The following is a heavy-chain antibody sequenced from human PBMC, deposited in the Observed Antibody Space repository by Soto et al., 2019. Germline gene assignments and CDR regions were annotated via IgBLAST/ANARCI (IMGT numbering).Heavy chain of an antibody. J-gene: IGHJ6*02. V-gene: IGHV1-69*13. CDR3: ARGPARAGTYYAMDV. Sequence: GASVKVSCKASEGTFSSYAISWVRQAPGQGLEWMGGIIPIFGTANYAQKFQGRVTITADESTSTAYMELSSLRSEDTAVYYCARGPARAGTYYAMDVWGQGTTVTISS. CDR2: IIPIFGTA. D-gene: IGHD6-19*01. CDR1: EGTFSSYA.